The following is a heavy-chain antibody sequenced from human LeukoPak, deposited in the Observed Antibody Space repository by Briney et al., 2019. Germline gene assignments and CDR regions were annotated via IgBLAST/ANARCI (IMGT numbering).Heavy chain of an antibody. CDR3: AREKPYYDFWSGYPDY. V-gene: IGHV4-61*02. Sequence: SETLSLTCTVSGGSISSGSYYWSWIRQPAGKGLEWIGRIYTSGSTNYNPSLKSRVTISVDTSKNQFSLKLSSVTAADTAVYYRAREKPYYDFWSGYPDYWGQGTLVTVSS. CDR2: IYTSGST. D-gene: IGHD3-3*01. J-gene: IGHJ4*02. CDR1: GGSISSGSYY.